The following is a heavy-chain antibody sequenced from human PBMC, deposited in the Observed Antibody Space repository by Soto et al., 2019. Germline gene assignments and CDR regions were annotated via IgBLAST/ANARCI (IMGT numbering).Heavy chain of an antibody. CDR1: GYTFTGYY. D-gene: IGHD6-19*01. CDR2: INPNSGGT. CDR3: ATGIAVAGTNNDAFDI. J-gene: IGHJ3*02. V-gene: IGHV1-2*04. Sequence: ASVKVSCKASGYTFTGYYMHWVRQAPGQGLEWMGWINPNSGGTNYAQKFQGWVTMTRDTSISTAYMELSRLRSDDTAVYYCATGIAVAGTNNDAFDIWGQGTMVTVSS.